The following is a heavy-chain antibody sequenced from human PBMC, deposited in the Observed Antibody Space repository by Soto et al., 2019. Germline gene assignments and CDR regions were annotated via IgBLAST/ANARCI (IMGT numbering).Heavy chain of an antibody. V-gene: IGHV1-18*01. CDR3: AREGQAPYYYYGMDV. Sequence: XSVKVSCKASGYTFTNYGFSLVRHSPGQGLEWMGWISGYNGNTKYAEKFQGRVTMTTDTSTSTAHMELRSLRSDDTAVYYCAREGQAPYYYYGMDVWGQGTAVTVS. CDR1: GYTFTNYG. J-gene: IGHJ6*02. CDR2: ISGYNGNT.